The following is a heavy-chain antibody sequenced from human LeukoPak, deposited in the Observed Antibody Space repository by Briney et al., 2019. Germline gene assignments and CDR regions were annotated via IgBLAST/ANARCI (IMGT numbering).Heavy chain of an antibody. CDR1: GFTFSSYA. CDR3: AKVDSGYSYGSVDY. V-gene: IGHV3-23*01. Sequence: SGESLRLSCAASGFTFSSYAMSWIRQAPGKGLEWISAISASGGSTNYADSVKGRFTISRDNSKNTLYLQMNSLRAEDTAVYYCAKVDSGYSYGSVDYWGQGTLVTVSS. CDR2: ISASGGST. J-gene: IGHJ4*02. D-gene: IGHD5-18*01.